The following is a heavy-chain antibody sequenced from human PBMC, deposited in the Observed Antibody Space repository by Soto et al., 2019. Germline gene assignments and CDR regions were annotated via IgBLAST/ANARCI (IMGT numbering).Heavy chain of an antibody. Sequence: GGSLRLSCAASGFPFSSTDMTWVRQAPGKGLEWVSTIDGSGGTTYYADSVKGRFTISRDNSINTVFLQMNSLRADDTTLYFCAKNSGWFNTWGQGALVTVSS. CDR2: IDGSGGTT. CDR3: AKNSGWFNT. V-gene: IGHV3-23*01. J-gene: IGHJ5*02. D-gene: IGHD3-10*01. CDR1: GFPFSSTD.